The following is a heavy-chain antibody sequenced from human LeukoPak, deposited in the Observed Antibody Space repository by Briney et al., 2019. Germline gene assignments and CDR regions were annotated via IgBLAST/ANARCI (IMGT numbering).Heavy chain of an antibody. V-gene: IGHV3-20*04. CDR3: ARAPITSPFYFDY. Sequence: GGSLRLSCTTSGFAFDDHGMSWVRQVPGKGLEWVSGINWNGGSAGYADPLRGRFTISRDNAKNSLYLQMDSLRAEDTALYYCARAPITSPFYFDYWGQGTLVTVSS. CDR1: GFAFDDHG. CDR2: INWNGGSA. D-gene: IGHD2-2*01. J-gene: IGHJ4*02.